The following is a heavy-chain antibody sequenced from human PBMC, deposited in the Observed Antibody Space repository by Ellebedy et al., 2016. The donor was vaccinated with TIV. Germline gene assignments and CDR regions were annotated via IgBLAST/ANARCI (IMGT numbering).Heavy chain of an antibody. J-gene: IGHJ4*02. CDR2: IYYIGIT. D-gene: IGHD4-23*01. CDR3: ASYYGGRFDY. V-gene: IGHV4-59*01. CDR1: GGSISTFY. Sequence: MPGGSLRLSCNVSGGSISTFYWSWIRQPPGTGLEFIGYIYYIGITNYNPSLESRVAISIDTSENQFSLRLSSVTAADTAVYYCASYYGGRFDYWGQGTLVTVSS.